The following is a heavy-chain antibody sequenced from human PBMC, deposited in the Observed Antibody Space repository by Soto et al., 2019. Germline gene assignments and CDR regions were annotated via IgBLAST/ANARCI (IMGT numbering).Heavy chain of an antibody. CDR3: ARAGSSWYGYYYGMDV. D-gene: IGHD6-13*01. CDR1: GFTFSSYG. V-gene: IGHV3-33*01. Sequence: QVQLVESGGGVVQPGRSLRLSCAASGFTFSSYGMHWVRQAPGKGLEWEAVIWYDGSNKYYADSVKGRFTISRDNSKNTLYLQMHILIAEDTAVYYCARAGSSWYGYYYGMDVWGQGTTVTVSS. CDR2: IWYDGSNK. J-gene: IGHJ6*02.